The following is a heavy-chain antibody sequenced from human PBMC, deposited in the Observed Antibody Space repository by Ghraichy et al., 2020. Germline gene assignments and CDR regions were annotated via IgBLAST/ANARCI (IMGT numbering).Heavy chain of an antibody. D-gene: IGHD3-10*01. CDR1: GGSISNSNW. CDR2: IYHTGST. J-gene: IGHJ6*02. CDR3: ARDMRYYGAGTYLLHGMDV. Sequence: SETLSLTCTVSGGSISNSNWWSWVRQPPGKGLEWIGDIYHTGSTDFNPSLKSRVTISVDKSKNHFSLKVTSVTAADTAVYYCARDMRYYGAGTYLLHGMDVWGQGTKVTVAS. V-gene: IGHV4-4*02.